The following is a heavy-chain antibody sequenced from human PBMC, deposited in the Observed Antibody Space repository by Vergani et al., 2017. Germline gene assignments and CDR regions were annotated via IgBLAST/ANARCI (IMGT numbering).Heavy chain of an antibody. CDR1: GFPFNKPN. J-gene: IGHJ3*02. CDR2: IRYDDSRNK. CDR3: AKDFAPGRAFDI. V-gene: IGHV3-30*02. Sequence: QVQLVESGGGVVQPGESLRLSCAASTSGFPFNKPNMHWVRQAPDKVLEWVAFIRYDDSRNKYYAASVQGRFIISRDNSKNTFFLEMNSLKPEDPALYYCAKDFAPGRAFDIWGQGTMVTVSS.